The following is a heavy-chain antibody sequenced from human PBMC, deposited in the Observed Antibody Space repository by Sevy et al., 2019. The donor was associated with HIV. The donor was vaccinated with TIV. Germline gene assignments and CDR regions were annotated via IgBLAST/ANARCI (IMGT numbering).Heavy chain of an antibody. J-gene: IGHJ3*02. V-gene: IGHV3-30*04. Sequence: GGSLRLSCAASGFTFRSFALHWVRQAPGKGLEWMAAISYDGSKKYYVDSVKGRFTISRDNSRNTLYLELNSLRVEDTAVYYCARVSAAEKGDAFDTWGQRAMVTVSS. CDR2: ISYDGSKK. D-gene: IGHD2-21*02. CDR1: GFTFRSFA. CDR3: ARVSAAEKGDAFDT.